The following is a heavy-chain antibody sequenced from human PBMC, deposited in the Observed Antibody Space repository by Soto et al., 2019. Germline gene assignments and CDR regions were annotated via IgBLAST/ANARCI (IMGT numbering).Heavy chain of an antibody. CDR1: GYTCTSYG. Sequence: ASVKVSCKASGYTCTSYGISGVRQAPGQGHEWMGWISAYNGNTNYAQKLQGRVTMTTDTSTSTAYMELSSLRSEDTAVYYCASRTPAGTLYYFDYWGQGTLVTVSS. CDR3: ASRTPAGTLYYFDY. V-gene: IGHV1-18*04. J-gene: IGHJ4*02. D-gene: IGHD6-13*01. CDR2: ISAYNGNT.